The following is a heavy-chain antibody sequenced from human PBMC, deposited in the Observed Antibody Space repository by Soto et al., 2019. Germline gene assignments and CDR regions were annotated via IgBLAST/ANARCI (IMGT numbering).Heavy chain of an antibody. CDR1: GDSISSYY. CDR3: ARDRSKDGPQAAAGYYYYYGMDV. Sequence: SETLSLTCTVAGDSISSYYWSWNRQPPGKGLEWIGYIYYSGSTNYNPSLKSRVTISVDTSKNQFSLKLSSVTAADTAVYYCARDRSKDGPQAAAGYYYYYGMDVWGQGTTVTVSS. V-gene: IGHV4-59*01. D-gene: IGHD6-13*01. CDR2: IYYSGST. J-gene: IGHJ6*02.